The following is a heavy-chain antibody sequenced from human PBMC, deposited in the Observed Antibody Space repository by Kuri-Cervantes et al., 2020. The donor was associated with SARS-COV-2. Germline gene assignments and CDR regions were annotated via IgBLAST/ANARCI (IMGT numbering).Heavy chain of an antibody. D-gene: IGHD3-22*01. J-gene: IGHJ4*02. CDR1: GFTFSSYG. CDR2: IRYDGSNQ. CDR3: AKAGPYYYDSSGYPIDY. V-gene: IGHV3-30*02. Sequence: GGSLRLSCATSGFTFSSYGMHWVRQAPGEGLEWVTFIRYDGSNQYYGDSVKGRFTISRDSSKNTLYLQMNSLRAEDTAVYYCAKAGPYYYDSSGYPIDYWGQGTLVTVSS.